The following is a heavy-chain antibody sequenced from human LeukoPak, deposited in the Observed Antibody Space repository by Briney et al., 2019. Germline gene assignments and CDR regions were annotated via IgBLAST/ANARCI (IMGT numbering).Heavy chain of an antibody. V-gene: IGHV1-18*01. J-gene: IGHJ6*02. D-gene: IGHD3-10*01. CDR3: ARDPPGSGSYYISPYYYYYYGMDV. Sequence: ASVKVSCKASGYTFTSYGISWVRQAPGQGLEWMGWISAYNGNTNYAQKLQGRVTMTTDTSTSTAYVELRSLRSDDTAVYYCARDPPGSGSYYISPYYYYYYGMDVWGQGTTVTVSS. CDR1: GYTFTSYG. CDR2: ISAYNGNT.